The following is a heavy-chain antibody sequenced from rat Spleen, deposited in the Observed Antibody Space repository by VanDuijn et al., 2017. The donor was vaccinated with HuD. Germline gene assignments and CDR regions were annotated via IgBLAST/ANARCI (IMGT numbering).Heavy chain of an antibody. Sequence: EVQLVESGGGLVQPGRSLKLSCITSGFTFNYYWMTWIRQAPKKGLEWVAYISAGGGSTYYRDSVKGRFTTSRDNAKSTLYLQMDSLRSEDTATYDCTTGITTVPPFDYWGQGVMVTVSS. D-gene: IGHD1-1*01. CDR2: ISAGGGST. CDR1: GFTFNYYW. V-gene: IGHV5-27*01. CDR3: TTGITTVPPFDY. J-gene: IGHJ2*01.